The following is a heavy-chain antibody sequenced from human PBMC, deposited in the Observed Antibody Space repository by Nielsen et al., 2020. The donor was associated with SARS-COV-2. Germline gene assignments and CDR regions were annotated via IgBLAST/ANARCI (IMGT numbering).Heavy chain of an antibody. CDR2: IKQDGSEK. CDR3: ARDYWSGYPTKYYGMDV. D-gene: IGHD3-3*01. J-gene: IGHJ6*02. V-gene: IGHV3-7*01. Sequence: GESLKISCAASGFTFSSYWMSWVRQAPGKGLEWVANIKQDGSEKYYVDSVKGRFTISRDNAKNSLYLQMNSLRAEDTAVYYCARDYWSGYPTKYYGMDVWGQGTTVTVPS. CDR1: GFTFSSYW.